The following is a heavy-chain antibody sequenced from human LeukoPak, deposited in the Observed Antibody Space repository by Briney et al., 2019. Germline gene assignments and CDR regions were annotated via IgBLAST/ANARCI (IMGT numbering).Heavy chain of an antibody. D-gene: IGHD1-14*01. J-gene: IGHJ4*02. CDR2: MNPNSGNT. CDR3: ARVRVRTVPEY. CDR1: GGTFSSYA. V-gene: IGHV1-8*02. Sequence: GSSVKVSCKASGGTFSSYAISWVRQAPGQGLEWMGWMNPNSGNTGYAQKFQGRVTMTRNTSISTAYMELSSLRSDDTAVYYCARVRVRTVPEYWGQGTLVTVSS.